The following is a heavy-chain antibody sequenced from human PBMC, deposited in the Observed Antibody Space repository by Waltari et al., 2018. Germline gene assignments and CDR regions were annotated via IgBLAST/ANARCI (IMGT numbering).Heavy chain of an antibody. V-gene: IGHV3-49*03. CDR1: GFTFGDYA. J-gene: IGHJ5*02. D-gene: IGHD1-26*01. CDR3: TRWQSGSYALDWFDP. Sequence: EVQLVESGGGLVQPGRSLRLSCTASGFTFGDYAMSWFRQAPAKGLEWVGFIRSKAYGGTTEYAASVKGRFTISRDDSKSIAYLQMNSLKTEDTAVYYCTRWQSGSYALDWFDPWGQGTLVTVSS. CDR2: IRSKAYGGTT.